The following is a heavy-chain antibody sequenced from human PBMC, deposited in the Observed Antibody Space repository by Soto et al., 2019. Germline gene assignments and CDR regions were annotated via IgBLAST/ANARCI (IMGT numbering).Heavy chain of an antibody. CDR1: GDSISSYY. CDR3: ALRSMSVVPEY. CDR2: LYYGRSA. V-gene: IGHV4-59*01. D-gene: IGHD3-22*01. J-gene: IGHJ4*02. Sequence: QVQLQESGPGLVKPSETLSLTCAVSGDSISSYYCLWIRQPPGKALESIGYLYYGRSANYNPSLKSRVTMSVDTSTNQCSLTLSSMTAADTAVYYCALRSMSVVPEYWGQGTLVTVSS.